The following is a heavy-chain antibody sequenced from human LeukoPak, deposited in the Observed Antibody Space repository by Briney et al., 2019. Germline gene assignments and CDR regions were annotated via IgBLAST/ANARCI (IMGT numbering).Heavy chain of an antibody. CDR1: GGTFSSYP. CDR2: IIPIFGTA. CDR3: ANLFTSRNWFDP. J-gene: IGHJ5*02. D-gene: IGHD2-2*01. Sequence: SVKVSCKASGGTFSSYPISWVRQAPRQGLEWMGGIIPIFGTANYAQKFQGRVTITTDESTSTAYMELSSLRSEDTAVYYCANLFTSRNWFDPWGQGTLVTVSS. V-gene: IGHV1-69*05.